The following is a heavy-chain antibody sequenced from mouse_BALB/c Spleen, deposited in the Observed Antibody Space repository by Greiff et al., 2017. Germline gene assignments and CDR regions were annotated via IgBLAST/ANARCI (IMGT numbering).Heavy chain of an antibody. CDR1: GYAFSSYW. CDR2: IYPGDGDT. Sequence: VQLQQSGAELVRPGSSVKISCKASGYAFSSYWMNWVKQRPGQGLEWIGQIYPGDGDTNYNGKFKGKATLTADKSSSTAYMQLSSLTSEDSAVYFCARRWDDYDACWGQGTLVTVSA. J-gene: IGHJ3*01. D-gene: IGHD2-4*01. CDR3: ARRWDDYDAC. V-gene: IGHV1-80*01.